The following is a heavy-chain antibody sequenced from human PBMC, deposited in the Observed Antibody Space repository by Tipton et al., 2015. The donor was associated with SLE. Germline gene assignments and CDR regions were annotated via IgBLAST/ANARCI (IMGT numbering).Heavy chain of an antibody. V-gene: IGHV3-66*01. CDR3: ARDRGGYTALDY. Sequence: SLRLSCEASGFTFSSYAMNWVRLAPGKGLEWISVIYSGGATYYADSVKDRFIISRDNSKNTLYLHMHTLRAEDTAVYYCARDRGGYTALDYWGQGTLVTVSS. D-gene: IGHD5-24*01. J-gene: IGHJ4*02. CDR1: GFTFSSYA. CDR2: IYSGGAT.